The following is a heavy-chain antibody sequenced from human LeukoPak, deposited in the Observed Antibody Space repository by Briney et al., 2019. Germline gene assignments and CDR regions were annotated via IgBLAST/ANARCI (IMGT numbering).Heavy chain of an antibody. Sequence: GASVKVSCKVSGYTLTELSMHWVRQAPGKGLEWMGGFDPEDGETIYAQKFQGRVTMTEDTSTDTAYMELSSLRSEDTAVYYCATYCSSTNCYSWFDPWGQGTLVTVSS. J-gene: IGHJ5*02. CDR3: ATYCSSTNCYSWFDP. D-gene: IGHD2-2*02. V-gene: IGHV1-24*01. CDR2: FDPEDGET. CDR1: GYTLTELS.